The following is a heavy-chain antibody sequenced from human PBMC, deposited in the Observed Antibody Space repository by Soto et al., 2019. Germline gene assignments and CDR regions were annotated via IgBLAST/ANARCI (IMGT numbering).Heavy chain of an antibody. V-gene: IGHV4-4*07. J-gene: IGHJ5*02. CDR1: GGTISGYY. D-gene: IGHD3-3*01. Sequence: LSLTCSVSGGTISGYYWTWIRQPAGKGLEWIGRIYSSGNTKYNPSLQSRVTMSLDTSNNQFSLRLTSVTAADTAVYYCARGQRFSDWFDPWGQGTLVTVS. CDR2: IYSSGNT. CDR3: ARGQRFSDWFDP.